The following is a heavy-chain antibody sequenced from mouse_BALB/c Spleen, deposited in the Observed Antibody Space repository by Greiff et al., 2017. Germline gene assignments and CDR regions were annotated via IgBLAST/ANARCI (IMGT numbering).Heavy chain of an antibody. Sequence: EVKLQESGGGLVKPGGSLKLSCAASGFTFSSYTMSWVRQTPEKRLEWVATISSGGSYTYYPDSVKGRFTISRDNAKNTLYLQMSSLKSEDTAMYYCTRNYYGSSYDWYFDVWGAGTTVTVSS. D-gene: IGHD1-1*01. V-gene: IGHV5-6-4*01. J-gene: IGHJ1*01. CDR2: ISSGGSYT. CDR1: GFTFSSYT. CDR3: TRNYYGSSYDWYFDV.